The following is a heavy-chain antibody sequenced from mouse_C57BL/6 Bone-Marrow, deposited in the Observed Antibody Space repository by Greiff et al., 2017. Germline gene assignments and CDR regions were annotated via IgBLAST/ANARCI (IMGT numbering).Heavy chain of an antibody. CDR3: ARLRNYGLFDY. CDR2: ISSGGSYP. D-gene: IGHD1-2*01. V-gene: IGHV5-6*01. CDR1: GFTFSSYG. Sequence: EVQVVESGGDLVKPGGSLKLSCAASGFTFSSYGMSWVRQTPDKRLEWVATISSGGSYPYYSVSVKGRFTISRDNAKNTLYLHMNSLKSEDTAMYYCARLRNYGLFDYWGQGTTLTVSS. J-gene: IGHJ2*01.